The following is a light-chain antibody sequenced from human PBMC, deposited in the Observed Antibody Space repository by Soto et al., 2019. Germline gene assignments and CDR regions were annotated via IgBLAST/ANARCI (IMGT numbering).Light chain of an antibody. CDR2: DAS. CDR3: QQRKNWLIT. CDR1: QSVSSY. Sequence: EIVLTQSPATLSLSPGDRATLSCRASQSVSSYLAWFQQKPGQAPRLLIYDASNRATGIPARFSGSGSGKDFTLTISSLEPEDFAVYYCQQRKNWLITFGPGTKVDIK. J-gene: IGKJ3*01. V-gene: IGKV3-11*01.